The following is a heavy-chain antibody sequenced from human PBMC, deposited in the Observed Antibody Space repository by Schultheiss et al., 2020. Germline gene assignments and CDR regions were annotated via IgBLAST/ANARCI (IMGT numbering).Heavy chain of an antibody. J-gene: IGHJ6*02. CDR3: AREPIAVAAYYYGMDV. V-gene: IGHV4-34*01. CDR1: GGSFSGYY. CDR2: INHSGST. D-gene: IGHD6-19*01. Sequence: SQTLSLTCAVYGGSFSGYYWSWIRQPPGKGLEWIGEINHSGSTNYNPSLKSRVTISVDTSKNQFSLKLSSVTAADTAVYYCAREPIAVAAYYYGMDVWGQGTTVTVSS.